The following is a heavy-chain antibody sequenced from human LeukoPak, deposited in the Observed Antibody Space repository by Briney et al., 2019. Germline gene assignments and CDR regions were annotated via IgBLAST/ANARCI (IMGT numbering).Heavy chain of an antibody. V-gene: IGHV4-4*07. CDR3: ATSGTYGDVNYYYYGMDV. J-gene: IGHJ6*02. D-gene: IGHD4-17*01. Sequence: SETLSLTCTVSGGSISSYYWSWIRQPAGKGLEWIGRIYTSGSTNYNPSLKSRVSMSVDTSKNQFSLKLSSVTAADTAVYYCATSGTYGDVNYYYYGMDVWGQGTTVTVSS. CDR1: GGSISSYY. CDR2: IYTSGST.